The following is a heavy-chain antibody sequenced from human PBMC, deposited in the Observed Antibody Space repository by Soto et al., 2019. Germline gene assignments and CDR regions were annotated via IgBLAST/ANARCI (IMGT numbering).Heavy chain of an antibody. CDR3: LRDQRHWNEFADQ. CDR1: GFAFGSYW. D-gene: IGHD1-1*01. Sequence: EVQLVESGGGLVQPGGSLRLSCAASGFAFGSYWMHWVRQAPGKGLVWVSRISQDGTIATQADSVKGRFTIARDNAKNTLYLQMISLSADDTAVYYCLRDQRHWNEFADQWGQGTLVTVSS. V-gene: IGHV3-74*01. CDR2: ISQDGTIA. J-gene: IGHJ4*02.